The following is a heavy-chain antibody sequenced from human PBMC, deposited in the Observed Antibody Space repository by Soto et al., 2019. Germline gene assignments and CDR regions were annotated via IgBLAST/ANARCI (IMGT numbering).Heavy chain of an antibody. CDR1: EYRFNSYW. Sequence: GESLKISCKGSEYRFNSYWIGWVHQMPGKGLELIGIIYPGDSDTTYNPSFQCQVTMSADKSISTAYLQWRSLKASDSATYYCARQGSSGAYVYYAMDVWGQGTTVTVSS. CDR3: ARQGSSGAYVYYAMDV. CDR2: IYPGDSDT. V-gene: IGHV5-51*07. J-gene: IGHJ6*02. D-gene: IGHD3-22*01.